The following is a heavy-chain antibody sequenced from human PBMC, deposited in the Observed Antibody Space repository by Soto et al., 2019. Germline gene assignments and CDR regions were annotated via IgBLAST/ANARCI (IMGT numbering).Heavy chain of an antibody. J-gene: IGHJ4*02. D-gene: IGHD6-13*01. V-gene: IGHV3-30*18. CDR1: GFTFSDYG. CDR3: AKDQGSSWYEIDY. Sequence: PGGSLRLSCAASGFTFSDYGMHWVRQAPGTGLEWVAVISYDGSDKYYADSVKGRFTISRDNSKNRLYLQMNSLRAEDTAVYYCAKDQGSSWYEIDYWGQGPLVTVSS. CDR2: ISYDGSDK.